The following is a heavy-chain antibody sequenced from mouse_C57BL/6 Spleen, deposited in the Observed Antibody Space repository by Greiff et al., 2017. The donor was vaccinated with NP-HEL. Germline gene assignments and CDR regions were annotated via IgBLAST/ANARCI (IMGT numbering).Heavy chain of an antibody. V-gene: IGHV1-69*01. Sequence: QVQLKQPGAELVMPGASVKLSCKASGYTFTSYWMHWVKQRPGQGLEWIGEIDPSDSYTNYNQKFKGKSTLTVDKSSSTAYMQLSSLTSEDSAVYYCARRGKIYYDYDEGFAYWGQGTLVTVSA. CDR3: ARRGKIYYDYDEGFAY. D-gene: IGHD2-4*01. CDR1: GYTFTSYW. CDR2: IDPSDSYT. J-gene: IGHJ3*01.